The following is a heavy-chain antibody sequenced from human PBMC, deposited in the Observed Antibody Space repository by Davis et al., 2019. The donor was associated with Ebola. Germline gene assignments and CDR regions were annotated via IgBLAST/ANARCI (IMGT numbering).Heavy chain of an antibody. CDR3: ASGRSIAVAAFYY. Sequence: SETLSLTCTVSGGSVSNYYWSWIRQPPGKGLEWIGYIYYRGSTNYNPSLKSRVTISVDTSKNQFSLKLSSVTAADTAVYYCASGRSIAVAAFYYWGQGTLVTVSS. V-gene: IGHV4-59*08. CDR2: IYYRGST. CDR1: GGSVSNYY. D-gene: IGHD6-19*01. J-gene: IGHJ4*02.